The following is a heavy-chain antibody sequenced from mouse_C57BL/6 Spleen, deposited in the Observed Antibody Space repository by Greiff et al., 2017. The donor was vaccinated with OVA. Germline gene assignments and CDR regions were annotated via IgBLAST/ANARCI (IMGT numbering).Heavy chain of an antibody. CDR1: GFSFTSYG. CDR2: IWSGGST. CDR3: ASGDYDNYAMDY. D-gene: IGHD2-4*01. V-gene: IGHV2-2*01. J-gene: IGHJ4*01. Sequence: QVQLQQSGPGLVQPSPCLSITCTVSGFSFTSYGVHWVRQSPGQGLEWLGVIWSGGSTDYNAAFISSLSISNDKSKSQVFFKMNRLQADDTAIYYCASGDYDNYAMDYWGQGTSVTVSS.